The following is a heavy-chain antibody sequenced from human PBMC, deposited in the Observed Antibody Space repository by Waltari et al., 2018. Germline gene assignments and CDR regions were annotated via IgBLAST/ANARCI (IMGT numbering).Heavy chain of an antibody. Sequence: QVQLVESGGGVVQPGRSLRLSCAASGFTFSSYGMHWVRQAPGKGREWVAVICEDGSNKYYADSWKGRFTISRDNSKNTLYLQMNSLRAEDTAVYYCARDRDYYDSSVVPGYWGQGTLVTVSS. V-gene: IGHV3-33*01. CDR3: ARDRDYYDSSVVPGY. CDR1: GFTFSSYG. D-gene: IGHD3-22*01. J-gene: IGHJ4*02. CDR2: ICEDGSNK.